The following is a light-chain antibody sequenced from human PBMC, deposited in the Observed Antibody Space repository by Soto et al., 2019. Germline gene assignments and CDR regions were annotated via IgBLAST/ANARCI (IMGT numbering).Light chain of an antibody. CDR1: NTDVGQDRS. CDR3: VSYTDTDILA. J-gene: IGLJ1*01. Sequence: QSVLTQPASVSGSRGQSITISCVGRNTDVGQDRSVSWYQQGPGKAPKLLIFEVTNRPSGVSSRFSGSRSGNTASLTISGLQPDDEGDYFCVSYTDTDILAFGTGTKVTVL. CDR2: EVT. V-gene: IGLV2-14*01.